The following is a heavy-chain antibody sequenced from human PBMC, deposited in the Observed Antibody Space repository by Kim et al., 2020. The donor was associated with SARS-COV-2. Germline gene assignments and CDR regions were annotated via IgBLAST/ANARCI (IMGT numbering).Heavy chain of an antibody. D-gene: IGHD3-10*01. Sequence: ASVKVSCKASGYTFTSYAMHWVRQAPGQRLEWMGWINAGNGNTKYSQKFQGRVTITRDTSASTAYMELSSLRSEDTAVYYCARDMGTVRGVILEYYYGMDDWGQGTTVTVS. CDR2: INAGNGNT. V-gene: IGHV1-3*01. J-gene: IGHJ6*02. CDR1: GYTFTSYA. CDR3: ARDMGTVRGVILEYYYGMDD.